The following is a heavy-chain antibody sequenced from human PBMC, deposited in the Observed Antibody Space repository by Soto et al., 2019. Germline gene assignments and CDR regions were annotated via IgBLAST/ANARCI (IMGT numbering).Heavy chain of an antibody. Sequence: SETLSLTCTVSGGSISSSSYYWGWIRQPPGKGLEWIGSIYYSGSTYYNPSLKSRVTISVDTSKNQFSLKLSSVTAADTAVYYCARRGPTTYYYDSSGYYSSYYFEYWGQGTLVTVSS. CDR3: ARRGPTTYYYDSSGYYSSYYFEY. V-gene: IGHV4-39*01. CDR1: GGSISSSSYY. J-gene: IGHJ4*02. D-gene: IGHD3-22*01. CDR2: IYYSGST.